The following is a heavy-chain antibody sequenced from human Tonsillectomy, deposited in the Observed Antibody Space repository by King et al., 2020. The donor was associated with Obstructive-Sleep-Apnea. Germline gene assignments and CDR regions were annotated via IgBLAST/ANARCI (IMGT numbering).Heavy chain of an antibody. CDR2: INTNTGNP. V-gene: IGHV7-4-1*02. Sequence: LVQSGSELKKPGASVKVSCKTSGYTFTNYVMNWVRQAPGQGLEWMAWINTNTGNPTYAQAFTGRFVFSLDTSVSTAYLQISSLKAEDTAVYYCARVSYDSSGYYYVFDYWGQGTLVTVSS. CDR1: GYTFTNYV. J-gene: IGHJ4*02. CDR3: ARVSYDSSGYYYVFDY. D-gene: IGHD3-22*01.